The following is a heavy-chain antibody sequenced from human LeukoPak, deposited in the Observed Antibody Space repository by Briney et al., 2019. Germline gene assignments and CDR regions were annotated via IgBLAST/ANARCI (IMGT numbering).Heavy chain of an antibody. D-gene: IGHD3-10*01. CDR2: FYWNDDK. Sequence: SGPTLVIPTQTLTLTCTFSGLSLITSGVGMGWIRQPPGNALEWHALFYWNDDKRYSRSLKSRLTITKDTSKNQVVLTMTNMDPVDTATYYCARFITMVRGVIQRDFDYWGQGTLVTVSS. CDR3: ARFITMVRGVIQRDFDY. CDR1: GLSLITSGVG. J-gene: IGHJ4*02. V-gene: IGHV2-5*01.